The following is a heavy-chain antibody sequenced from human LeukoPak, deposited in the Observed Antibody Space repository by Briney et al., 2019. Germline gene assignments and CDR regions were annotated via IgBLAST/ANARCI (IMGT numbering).Heavy chain of an antibody. CDR2: MNPNSGNT. Sequence: ASVKVSCTASGYTFTSYDINWVRQATGQGLEWMGWMNPNSGNTGYAQKFQGRVTMTRNTSISTAYMELSSLRSEDTAVYYCARAARRITIFGVVISRWFDPWGQGTLVTVSS. V-gene: IGHV1-8*01. D-gene: IGHD3-3*01. CDR3: ARAARRITIFGVVISRWFDP. CDR1: GYTFTSYD. J-gene: IGHJ5*02.